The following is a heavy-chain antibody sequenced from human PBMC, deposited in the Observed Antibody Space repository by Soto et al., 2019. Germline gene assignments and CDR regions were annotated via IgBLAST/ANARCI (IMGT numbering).Heavy chain of an antibody. CDR1: GFTFSSYG. D-gene: IGHD5-12*01. CDR3: AKDRRRGLYYMDV. V-gene: IGHV3-30*18. J-gene: IGHJ6*03. Sequence: QVQLVESGGGVVQPGRSLRLSCAASGFTFSSYGMHWVRQAPGKGLEWVAVISYDGSNKYYADSVKGRFTISRDNSKNTLYLQMNSLRAEDTAVYYCAKDRRRGLYYMDVWGKGTTVTVSS. CDR2: ISYDGSNK.